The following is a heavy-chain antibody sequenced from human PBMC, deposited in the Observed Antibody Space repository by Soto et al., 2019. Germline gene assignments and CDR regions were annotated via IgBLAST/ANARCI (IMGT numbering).Heavy chain of an antibody. V-gene: IGHV3-23*01. CDR2: ISGSGGST. CDR1: GFPFSSYA. J-gene: IGHJ4*02. Sequence: QPGGSLRLSCAASGFPFSSYAMSWVRQAPGKGLEWVSAISGSGGSTYYADSVKGRFTISRDNAKNSLYLQMNSLRAGDTAVYYCARSGSLEYWGQGTLVTVSS. CDR3: ARSGSLEY. D-gene: IGHD1-26*01.